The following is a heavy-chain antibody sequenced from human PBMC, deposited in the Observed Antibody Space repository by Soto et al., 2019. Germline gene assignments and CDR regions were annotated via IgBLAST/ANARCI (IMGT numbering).Heavy chain of an antibody. CDR2: IIPIFGTA. CDR1: GGTFTSYA. V-gene: IGHV1-69*13. CDR3: ARDWSYYGSGSKYYYGMDV. Sequence: ASVEVSCKASGGTFTSYAISWVRQAPGQGLEWMGGIIPIFGTANYAQKFQGRVTITADESTSTAYMELSSLRSEDTAVYYCARDWSYYGSGSKYYYGMDVWGHGTSVTVSS. D-gene: IGHD3-10*01. J-gene: IGHJ6*02.